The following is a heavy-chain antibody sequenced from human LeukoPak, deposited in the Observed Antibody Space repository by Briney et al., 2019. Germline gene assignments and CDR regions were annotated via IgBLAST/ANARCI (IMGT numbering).Heavy chain of an antibody. CDR2: IKQDGSEK. J-gene: IGHJ6*03. CDR3: ARATSSGWPVYYYYYMDV. CDR1: GFTFSSYW. D-gene: IGHD6-19*01. Sequence: GGSLRLSCAASGFTFSSYWMSWVRQAPGKGLEWVANIKQDGSEKYYVDSVKGRFTISRDNAKNSLYLQMNSLRAEDTAVYYCARATSSGWPVYYYYYMDVWGKGTTVTVSS. V-gene: IGHV3-7*01.